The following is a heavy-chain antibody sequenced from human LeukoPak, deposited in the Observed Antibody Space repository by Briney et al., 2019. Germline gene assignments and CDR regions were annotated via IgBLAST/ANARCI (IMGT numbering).Heavy chain of an antibody. J-gene: IGHJ4*02. V-gene: IGHV3-64*01. CDR1: GFNFGSYA. CDR3: ARGPYGDPTHYFDC. D-gene: IGHD4-17*01. Sequence: GGSLRLSCVASGFNFGSYALHWVRQAPGKGLEYVSAISSNGRDTYYAHSVKGRFTISRDNSQNTLYLQMGSVRDEDMAVYYCARGPYGDPTHYFDCWGQGNLVTVSS. CDR2: ISSNGRDT.